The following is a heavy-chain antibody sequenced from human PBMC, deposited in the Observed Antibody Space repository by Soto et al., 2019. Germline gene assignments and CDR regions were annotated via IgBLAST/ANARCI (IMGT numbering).Heavy chain of an antibody. Sequence: SETLSLTCAVYGGSFSGYYWSWIRQPPGKGLEWIGEINHSGSTNYNPSLKSRVTISVDTSKNQFSLKLSSVTAADTAVYYCARCTSNSSEPFDYWGQGTLVTVSS. D-gene: IGHD4-4*01. CDR3: ARCTSNSSEPFDY. CDR1: GGSFSGYY. V-gene: IGHV4-34*01. CDR2: INHSGST. J-gene: IGHJ4*02.